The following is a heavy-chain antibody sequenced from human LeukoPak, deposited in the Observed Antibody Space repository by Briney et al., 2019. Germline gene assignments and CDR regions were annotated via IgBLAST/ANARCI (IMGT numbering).Heavy chain of an antibody. CDR2: ISWNSGSV. CDR3: AKMPTPIYYDSSGSGDYFDY. CDR1: GFTFDDYA. Sequence: PGRSLRLSCAASGFTFDDYAMHWVRHAPGKGLEWVSGISWNSGSVGYADSVKGRFTISRDNAKNSLYLQMNSLRAEDTALYYCAKMPTPIYYDSSGSGDYFDYWGQGTLVTVSS. J-gene: IGHJ4*02. D-gene: IGHD3-22*01. V-gene: IGHV3-9*01.